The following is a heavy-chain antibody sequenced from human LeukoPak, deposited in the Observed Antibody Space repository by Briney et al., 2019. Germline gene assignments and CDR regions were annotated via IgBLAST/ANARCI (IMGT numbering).Heavy chain of an antibody. CDR2: IYYSGTT. V-gene: IGHV4-31*03. CDR3: VRGPVRGYSNY. CDR1: GGSISSGAYY. Sequence: PSETLSLTCTVSGGSISSGAYYWSWIRQHPGKGLEWIGYIYYSGTTYYNPSLKSRLTISLDTSKNQFSLKLTSVTAADTAVYYCVRGPVRGYSNYWGQGSLVTVSS. D-gene: IGHD4-11*01. J-gene: IGHJ4*02.